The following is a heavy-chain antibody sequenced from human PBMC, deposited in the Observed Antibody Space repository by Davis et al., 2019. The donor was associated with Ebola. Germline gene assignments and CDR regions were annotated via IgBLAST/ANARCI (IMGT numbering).Heavy chain of an antibody. CDR2: ISGYNGNT. J-gene: IGHJ4*02. Sequence: AASVKVSCKASGYSFTGYGINWVRQAPGQGLEWMGWISGYNGNTKYPQKLQGRVTMTTDSSTSTAYMELRSLRSDDTAVYYCARAQFPTTSDHWGQGTLVTVSS. CDR1: GYSFTGYG. D-gene: IGHD1-1*01. CDR3: ARAQFPTTSDH. V-gene: IGHV1-18*01.